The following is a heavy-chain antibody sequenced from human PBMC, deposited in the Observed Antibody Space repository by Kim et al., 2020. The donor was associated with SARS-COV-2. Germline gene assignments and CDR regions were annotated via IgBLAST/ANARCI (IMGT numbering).Heavy chain of an antibody. CDR1: GGTFSSYA. V-gene: IGHV1-69*13. CDR2: IIPIFGTA. D-gene: IGHD2-2*01. J-gene: IGHJ6*02. Sequence: SVKVSCKASGGTFSSYAINWVRQAPGQGLEWMGGIIPIFGTANYAQKFQGRVTITADESTSTAYMELSSLRSEDTAVYYCAREVPAAMGYYYGMDVWGQGTTVTVSS. CDR3: AREVPAAMGYYYGMDV.